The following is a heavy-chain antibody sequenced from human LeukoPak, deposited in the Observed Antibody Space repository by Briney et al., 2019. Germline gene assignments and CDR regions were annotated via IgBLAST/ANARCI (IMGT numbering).Heavy chain of an antibody. V-gene: IGHV3-23*01. CDR2: ISGSGGST. CDR1: GFTFSSYA. CDR3: AKVPSNHYDFWSGYYSYFDY. D-gene: IGHD3-3*01. J-gene: IGHJ4*02. Sequence: PGGSLRLSCAASGFTFSSYAMSWVRQAPGKGLEWVSAISGSGGSTYYADSVKGRFTISRDNSKNTLYLQMNSLRAEDTAVYYCAKVPSNHYDFWSGYYSYFDYWGQGTLVTVSS.